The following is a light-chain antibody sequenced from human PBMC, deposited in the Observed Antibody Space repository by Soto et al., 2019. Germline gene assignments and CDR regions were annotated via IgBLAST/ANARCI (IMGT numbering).Light chain of an antibody. CDR2: EVS. J-gene: IGLJ2*01. V-gene: IGLV2-8*01. CDR3: SSYAGSNNFVV. Sequence: QSALTQPHSASGSPGQSVTISCTGTSSDVGAYNYVSWYQQHPGKAPKLMIYEVSKRPSGVPDRFSGSKSGNTASLTVSGLQAEDEADYYCSSYAGSNNFVVFGGGTQLTVL. CDR1: SSDVGAYNY.